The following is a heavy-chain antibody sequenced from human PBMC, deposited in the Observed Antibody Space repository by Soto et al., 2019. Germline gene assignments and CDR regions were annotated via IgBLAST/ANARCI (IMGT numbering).Heavy chain of an antibody. D-gene: IGHD6-13*01. CDR1: GGSISSSSYY. J-gene: IGHJ4*02. Sequence: QLQLQESGPGLVKPSETLSLTCTVSGGSISSSSYYWGWIRQPPGKGLEWIGSINYSGSTYYNQSLKRRVTISVDTSKDQFSLKLSSVTAADTAVYYCATSYWYRGYYFDYWCQVTLLTVSS. CDR2: INYSGST. CDR3: ATSYWYRGYYFDY. V-gene: IGHV4-39*01.